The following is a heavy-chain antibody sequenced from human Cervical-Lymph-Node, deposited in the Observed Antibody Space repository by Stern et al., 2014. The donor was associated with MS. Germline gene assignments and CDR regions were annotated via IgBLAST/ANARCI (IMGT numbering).Heavy chain of an antibody. CDR1: GFTFSGSA. CDR2: IRSKANRYAT. CDR3: CTSTTVTTNY. J-gene: IGHJ4*02. V-gene: IGHV3-73*02. D-gene: IGHD4-17*01. Sequence: EVQLVESGGGLVQPGGSLKLSCAASGFTFSGSAMHWVRQASGKGLEWVGRIRSKANRYATAYAASVKGRFTISRDDSKNTAYLQMNSLKTEDTAVYYCCTSTTVTTNYWGQGTLVTVSS.